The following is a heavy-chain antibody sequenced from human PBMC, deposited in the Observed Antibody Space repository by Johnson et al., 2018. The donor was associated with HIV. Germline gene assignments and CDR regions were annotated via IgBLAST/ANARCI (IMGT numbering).Heavy chain of an antibody. CDR3: ARAQGVLVWFRELLFDAFDI. CDR2: IKQDGSEK. CDR1: GFTFDDYG. D-gene: IGHD3-10*01. J-gene: IGHJ3*02. Sequence: VQLVESGGGVVRPGGSLRLSCAASGFTFDDYGMSWVRQAPGKGLEWVANIKQDGSEKYYVASVKGRFTISRDNAKNSLYLQMNSLRAEDTAVYYCARAQGVLVWFRELLFDAFDIWGQGTMVTVSS. V-gene: IGHV3-7*03.